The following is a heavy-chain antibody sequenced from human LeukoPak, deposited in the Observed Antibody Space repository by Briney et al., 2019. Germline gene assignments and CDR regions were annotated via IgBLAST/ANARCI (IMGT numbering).Heavy chain of an antibody. CDR3: ATFVPPSRWWLLIDY. Sequence: PGGSLRLSCAGPGFTFSSYAMSWVRQAPGKGLECVSAISGTGGSTYYADSMNGRFTISRDNSKNTMYLQMNSLKAEDTAVYYCATFVPPSRWWLLIDYWGQGTLVTVSS. CDR1: GFTFSSYA. D-gene: IGHD3-22*01. J-gene: IGHJ4*02. V-gene: IGHV3-23*01. CDR2: ISGTGGST.